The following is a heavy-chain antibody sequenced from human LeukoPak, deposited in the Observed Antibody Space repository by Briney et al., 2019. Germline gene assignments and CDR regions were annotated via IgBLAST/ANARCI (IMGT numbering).Heavy chain of an antibody. Sequence: SETLSLTCTVSGGSISSYYWSWIRQPPGKGLEWIGYIYYSGSTNYNPSLKSRVTISVDTSKNQFSLKLSSVTAADTAVYYCARELRYFDWSEDAFDIWGQGTMVTVSS. CDR3: ARELRYFDWSEDAFDI. CDR2: IYYSGST. CDR1: GGSISSYY. V-gene: IGHV4-59*01. J-gene: IGHJ3*02. D-gene: IGHD3-9*01.